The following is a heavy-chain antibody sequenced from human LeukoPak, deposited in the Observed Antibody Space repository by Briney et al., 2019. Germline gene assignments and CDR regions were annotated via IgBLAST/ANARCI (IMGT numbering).Heavy chain of an antibody. CDR1: GFTFSSYA. CDR2: ISYDGSNK. CDR3: ARGFFRYSSYYYYGMDD. V-gene: IGHV3-30*04. D-gene: IGHD6-13*01. J-gene: IGHJ6*02. Sequence: GRSLRLSCAASGFTFSSYAMHWVRQAPGKGLEWVAVISYDGSNKYYADSVKVRFTISRDNSKNTLYLQMNSLRAEDTAVYYCARGFFRYSSYYYYGMDDWGQGTTVTVSS.